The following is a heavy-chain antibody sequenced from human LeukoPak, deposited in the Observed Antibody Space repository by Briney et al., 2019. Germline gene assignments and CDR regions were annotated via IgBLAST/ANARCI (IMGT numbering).Heavy chain of an antibody. D-gene: IGHD2-15*01. V-gene: IGHV3-13*01. J-gene: IGHJ6*02. Sequence: GGSLRLSCAASGFTFSSYDMHWVRQATGKGLEWVSAIGTAGDTYYADSVKGRFTISRDNSKNTLYLQMNSLRAEDTAVYYCAKSVFDIVVVVAANYYYGMDVWGQGTTVTVSS. CDR3: AKSVFDIVVVVAANYYYGMDV. CDR1: GFTFSSYD. CDR2: IGTAGDT.